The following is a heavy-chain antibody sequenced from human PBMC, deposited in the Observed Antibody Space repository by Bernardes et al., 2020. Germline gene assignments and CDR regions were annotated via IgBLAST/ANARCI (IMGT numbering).Heavy chain of an antibody. D-gene: IGHD4-4*01. CDR1: GFTFSSYA. V-gene: IGHV3-23*01. CDR3: AREGSVTSSYYYYGMDV. Sequence: GGSLRLSCAASGFTFSSYAMSWVRQAPGKGLEWVSAISGSGGSTYYADSVKGRFTISRDNAKNSLYLQMNSLRDEDTAVYYCAREGSVTSSYYYYGMDVWGKGTTVTVSS. CDR2: ISGSGGST. J-gene: IGHJ6*04.